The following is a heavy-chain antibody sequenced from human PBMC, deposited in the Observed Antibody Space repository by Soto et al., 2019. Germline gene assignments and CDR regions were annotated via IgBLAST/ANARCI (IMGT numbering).Heavy chain of an antibody. CDR2: VTHSGTA. J-gene: IGHJ4*02. D-gene: IGHD6-19*01. Sequence: TLSLTCAVSGGSIDSGAYSLSWIRQPPGKGLEWIGYVTHSGTAYSIPSLNGRLTLSVDSSQTQFSLKLTSVTAADSAVYYCARIHWTQSSLDYWGRGILVTVSS. V-gene: IGHV4-30-2*01. CDR3: ARIHWTQSSLDY. CDR1: GGSIDSGAYS.